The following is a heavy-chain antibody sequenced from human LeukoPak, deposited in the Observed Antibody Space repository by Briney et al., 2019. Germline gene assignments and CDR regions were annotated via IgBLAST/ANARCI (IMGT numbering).Heavy chain of an antibody. CDR3: ARRQQLDSISGEIYYYYGMDV. CDR2: INPNSGGT. D-gene: IGHD6-13*01. J-gene: IGHJ6*02. V-gene: IGHV1-2*02. CDR1: GYTFTGYY. Sequence: GASVKVSCKASGYTFTGYYMHWVRQAPGQGLEWMGWINPNSGGTNYAQKFQGRVTMTRDTSISTAYMELSRLRSDDTAVYYCARRQQLDSISGEIYYYYGMDVWGQGTTVTVSS.